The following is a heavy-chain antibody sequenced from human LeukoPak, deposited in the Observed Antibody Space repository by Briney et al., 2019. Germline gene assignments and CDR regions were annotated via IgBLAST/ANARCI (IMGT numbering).Heavy chain of an antibody. CDR3: AKDRSRINDVCHGDFDY. Sequence: GGSLRLSRAASGFIFSSYAMSWVRQAPGKGLEWVSTISGSGGSTYYADSVKGRFTISRDNSKNTVYLQMNSLRAEDTAVYYCAKDRSRINDVCHGDFDYWGQGTLVTVSS. CDR2: ISGSGGST. V-gene: IGHV3-23*01. D-gene: IGHD2-8*01. J-gene: IGHJ4*02. CDR1: GFIFSSYA.